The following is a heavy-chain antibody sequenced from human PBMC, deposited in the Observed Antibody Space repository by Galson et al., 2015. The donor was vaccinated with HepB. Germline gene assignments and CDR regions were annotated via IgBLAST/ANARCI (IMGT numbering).Heavy chain of an antibody. V-gene: IGHV5-10-1*01. Sequence: QSGAEVKKPGESLRISCKGSGYSFTSYWISWVRQMPGKGLEWMGRIDPSDSYTNYSPSFQGHVTISADKSISTAYLQWSSLKASDTAMYYCARPYCSSTSCSGWFDPWGQGTLVTVSS. J-gene: IGHJ5*02. CDR3: ARPYCSSTSCSGWFDP. CDR1: GYSFTSYW. CDR2: IDPSDSYT. D-gene: IGHD2-2*01.